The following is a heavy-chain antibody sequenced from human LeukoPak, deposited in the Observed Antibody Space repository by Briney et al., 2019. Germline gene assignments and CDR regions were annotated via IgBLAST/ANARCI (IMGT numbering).Heavy chain of an antibody. CDR2: ISSDGRST. D-gene: IGHD3-16*01. CDR3: ASQLGGNVY. CDR1: GFTFSDNW. V-gene: IGHV3-74*01. J-gene: IGHJ4*02. Sequence: PGGSLRLSCAASGFTFSDNWMHWVRQAPGKGLVWVSVISSDGRSTIYADSVKGRFTISRDNAKNTLYLQMDSLRAEDTAVYFCASQLGGNVYRGQGTLVTVSS.